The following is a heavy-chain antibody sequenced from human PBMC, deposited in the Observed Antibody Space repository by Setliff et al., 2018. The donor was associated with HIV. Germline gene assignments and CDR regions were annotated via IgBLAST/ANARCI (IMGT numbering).Heavy chain of an antibody. CDR2: IKQDGSEK. Sequence: PGGSLRLSCVASGFTFNSAWMTWVRQAPGKGLEWVANIKQDGSEKYYVDSVKGRFTISRDNAKNSLSLQMNSLRAEDTAVYYCARDLSNSELYYYYYMDVWGKGTTVTVSS. CDR1: GFTFNSAW. V-gene: IGHV3-7*01. J-gene: IGHJ6*03. CDR3: ARDLSNSELYYYYYMDV. D-gene: IGHD4-4*01.